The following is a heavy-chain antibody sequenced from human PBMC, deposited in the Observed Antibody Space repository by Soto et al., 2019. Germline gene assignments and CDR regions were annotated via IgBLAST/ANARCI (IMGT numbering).Heavy chain of an antibody. D-gene: IGHD3-3*01. V-gene: IGHV4-34*01. CDR1: GGSFSGYY. Sequence: SETLSLTCAVYGGSFSGYYWSWIRQPPGKGLEWIGEINHSGSTNYNPSLKSRLTLSVDMSKNQFSLKLSSVTAADTAVCYCARRVQYDFWSGYYYSGMDVWGQGTTVTVSS. CDR3: ARRVQYDFWSGYYYSGMDV. CDR2: INHSGST. J-gene: IGHJ6*02.